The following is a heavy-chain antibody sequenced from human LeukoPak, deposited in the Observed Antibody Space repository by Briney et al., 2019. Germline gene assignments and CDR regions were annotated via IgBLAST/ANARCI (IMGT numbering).Heavy chain of an antibody. V-gene: IGHV3-33*01. CDR2: IWYDGSNK. J-gene: IGHJ4*02. D-gene: IGHD3-9*01. Sequence: PGRSLRLSCAASGIAFSSYGMHWVRQAPGKGLEWVAVIWYDGSNKYYADSVKGRFTISRDNSKNTLYLQMNSLRAEDTAVYYCARDHYDILTGYYGYYFDYWGQGTLVTVSS. CDR3: ARDHYDILTGYYGYYFDY. CDR1: GIAFSSYG.